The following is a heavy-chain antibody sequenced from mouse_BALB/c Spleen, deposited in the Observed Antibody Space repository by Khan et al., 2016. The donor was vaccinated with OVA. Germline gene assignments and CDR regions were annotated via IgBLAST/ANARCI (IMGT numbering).Heavy chain of an antibody. J-gene: IGHJ2*01. CDR2: IIPPNGNT. CDR1: AFNFKTTI. Sequence: VQLKQSGADLLKPGATVKFSSTASAFNFKTTIMSCLSQCPDKGLEWMGRIIPPNGNTKDDPKFQGKATITADTSSNTAYLQLSSLTSEDTAVYYCARMARKWGQGTTLTVSS. V-gene: IGHV14-3*02. CDR3: ARMARK.